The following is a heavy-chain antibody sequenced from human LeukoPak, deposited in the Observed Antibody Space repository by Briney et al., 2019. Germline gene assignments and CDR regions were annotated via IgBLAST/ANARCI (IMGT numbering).Heavy chain of an antibody. J-gene: IGHJ3*02. CDR3: AKPARTDAFDI. CDR1: GFTFSSYS. D-gene: IGHD1-14*01. V-gene: IGHV3-21*04. Sequence: GGSLRLSCAASGFTFSSYSMNWVRQAPGKGLEWVSSISSSSSYIYYADSVKGRFTISRDNAKNSLYLQMNSLRAEDTAVYYCAKPARTDAFDIWGQGTMITVSS. CDR2: ISSSSSYI.